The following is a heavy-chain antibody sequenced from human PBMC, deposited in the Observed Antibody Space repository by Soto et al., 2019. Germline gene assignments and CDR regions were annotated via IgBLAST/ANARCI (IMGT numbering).Heavy chain of an antibody. CDR2: ISGSDSST. J-gene: IGHJ4*02. CDR3: AKAISGYNAPLEH. D-gene: IGHD5-12*01. V-gene: IGHV3-23*01. Sequence: LRLSCAASGFTFSSYAMNWVRQAPGKGLEWVSVISGSDSSTYYADSVKGRFTISRDNSKNTLYVQMNSLRAEDTAVYYCAKAISGYNAPLEHWGQGTRVTV. CDR1: GFTFSSYA.